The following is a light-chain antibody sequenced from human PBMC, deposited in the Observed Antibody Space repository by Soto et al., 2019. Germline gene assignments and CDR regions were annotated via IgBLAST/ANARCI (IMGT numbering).Light chain of an antibody. CDR1: QGISSY. CDR3: RELNSYPRT. J-gene: IGKJ4*01. V-gene: IGKV1-9*01. CDR2: AAS. Sequence: DIQMTQSPSSLSASVGDRVTITCRASQGISSYLAWYQQKPGKAPKLLIYAASTLQSGVPSRFSGSGSGTEFTLTISSLQAEDCATYDKRELNSYPRTCCGGTKVDIK.